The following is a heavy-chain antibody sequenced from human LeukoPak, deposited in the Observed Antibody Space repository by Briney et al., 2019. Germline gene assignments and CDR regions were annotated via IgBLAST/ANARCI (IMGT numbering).Heavy chain of an antibody. CDR2: INAGNGNT. J-gene: IGHJ4*02. V-gene: IGHV1-3*01. D-gene: IGHD6-13*01. CDR1: GYTFTSYA. CDR3: ASRSLSYSSSWYTIDY. Sequence: VASVKVSCKASGYTFTSYAMHWVRQAPGQGLEWMGWINAGNGNTKYSQKFQGRVTITRDTSASTAYMELSSLRSEDTAVYYCASRSLSYSSSWYTIDYWGQGTLVTVSS.